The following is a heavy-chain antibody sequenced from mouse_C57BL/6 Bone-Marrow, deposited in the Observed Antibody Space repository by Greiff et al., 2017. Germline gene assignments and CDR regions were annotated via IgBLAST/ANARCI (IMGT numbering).Heavy chain of an antibody. CDR1: GYTFTSYW. Sequence: QVQLQQPGAELVKPGASVKLSCKASGYTFTSYWMQWVKQRPGQGLEWIGEIDPSDSYTNYNQKFKGKATLTVDTASSTAYMQLSSLTSEDSAVYYCARGGYWGQGNTLTVSS. J-gene: IGHJ2*01. V-gene: IGHV1-50*01. CDR2: IDPSDSYT. CDR3: ARGGY.